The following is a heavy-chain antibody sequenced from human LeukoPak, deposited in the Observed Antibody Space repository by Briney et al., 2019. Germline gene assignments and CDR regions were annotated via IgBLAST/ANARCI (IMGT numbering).Heavy chain of an antibody. CDR3: AREDYDILTGYYPFDY. V-gene: IGHV3-30*04. J-gene: IGHJ4*02. Sequence: GGSLRLSCAASGFTFSSYAMHWVRQAPGKGLEWVALISYDGSNKYYADSVKGRFTISRDSAKNSLYLQMNSLRAEDTAVYYCAREDYDILTGYYPFDYWGQGTLVTVSS. CDR1: GFTFSSYA. D-gene: IGHD3-9*01. CDR2: ISYDGSNK.